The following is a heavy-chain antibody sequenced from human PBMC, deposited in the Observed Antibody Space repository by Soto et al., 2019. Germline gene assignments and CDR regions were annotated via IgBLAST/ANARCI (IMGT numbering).Heavy chain of an antibody. Sequence: QITLKESGPPLVKPTQTLTLTCTFSGFSLNTSGVSVGWIRQPPGKALEWLALIYWNDDERYSPSLNSRLTITKDTSKNQVILTVTNMDPVDTATYYCARKYSGGYFDFWGQGTLVTVSS. CDR3: ARKYSGGYFDF. J-gene: IGHJ4*02. CDR1: GFSLNTSGVS. V-gene: IGHV2-5*01. CDR2: IYWNDDE. D-gene: IGHD1-26*01.